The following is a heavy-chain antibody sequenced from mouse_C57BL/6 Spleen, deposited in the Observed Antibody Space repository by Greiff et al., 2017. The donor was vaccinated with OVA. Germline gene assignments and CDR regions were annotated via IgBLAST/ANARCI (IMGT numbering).Heavy chain of an antibody. CDR1: GYTFTDYY. V-gene: IGHV1-75*01. Sequence: VKLQQSGPELVKPGASVKISCKASGYTFTDYYINWVKQRPGQGLEWIGWIFPGSGSTYYNEKFKGKATLTVDKSSSTAYMLLSSLTSEDSAVYFCARVPLYGSSYGFAYWGQGTLVTVSA. CDR2: IFPGSGST. CDR3: ARVPLYGSSYGFAY. D-gene: IGHD1-1*01. J-gene: IGHJ3*01.